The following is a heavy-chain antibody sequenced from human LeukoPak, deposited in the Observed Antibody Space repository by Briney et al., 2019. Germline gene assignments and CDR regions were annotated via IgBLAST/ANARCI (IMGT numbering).Heavy chain of an antibody. D-gene: IGHD3-3*01. CDR1: GGTFSSYA. Sequence: SVKVSCKASGGTFSSYAISWVRQAPGQGLEWMGGIIPIFGTANYAQKFQGRVTITADESTSTAYMELSSLRSEDTAVYYCARSRDAGFLEWLLSEFDYWGQGTLVTVSS. CDR3: ARSRDAGFLEWLLSEFDY. V-gene: IGHV1-69*01. J-gene: IGHJ4*02. CDR2: IIPIFGTA.